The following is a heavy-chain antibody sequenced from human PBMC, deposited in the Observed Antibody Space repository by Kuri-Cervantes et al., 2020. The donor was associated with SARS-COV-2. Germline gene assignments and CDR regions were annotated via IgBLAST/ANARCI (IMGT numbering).Heavy chain of an antibody. V-gene: IGHV5-10-1*01. CDR2: IDPSVSYS. Sequence: SCKGSGYSFTSYWISWVRQMPGKGLEWMGRIDPSVSYSNYSPSFQGHVTISANKSSSTTYLQWSSLKTSDTAMYYCSRHTKGTTGTSGGMDVWGQGTTVTVSS. CDR1: GYSFTSYW. D-gene: IGHD4-17*01. CDR3: SRHTKGTTGTSGGMDV. J-gene: IGHJ6*02.